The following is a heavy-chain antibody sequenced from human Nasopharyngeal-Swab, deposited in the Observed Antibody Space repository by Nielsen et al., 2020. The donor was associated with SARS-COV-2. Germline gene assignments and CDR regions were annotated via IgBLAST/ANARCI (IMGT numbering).Heavy chain of an antibody. D-gene: IGHD3-9*01. CDR2: ISSSSSYT. V-gene: IGHV3-11*06. J-gene: IGHJ4*02. CDR1: GFTFSDYY. CDR3: VRDGYFDWSFGY. Sequence: LKISCAASGFTFSDYYMSWIRQAPGKGLEWVSYISSSSSYTDYADSVKGRFTISRDNARNSLHLQMHSLRAEDTAVYYCVRDGYFDWSFGYWGQGTLVTVSS.